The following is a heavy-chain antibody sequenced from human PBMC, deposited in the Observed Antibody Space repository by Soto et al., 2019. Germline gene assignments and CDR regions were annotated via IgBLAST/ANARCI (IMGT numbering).Heavy chain of an antibody. CDR1: GESISSSSYY. CDR2: IYYSGRT. CDR3: ARQRTTVVTQAYFEH. Sequence: ASETLSLTCIVSGESISSSSYYWGWIRQPPGKGLEWIGSIYYSGRTYYNPSFKSRVTISIDTSKNQFSLKLSSVTATDTAVYYCARQRTTVVTQAYFEHWGQGALVTVPS. J-gene: IGHJ4*02. D-gene: IGHD2-21*02. V-gene: IGHV4-39*01.